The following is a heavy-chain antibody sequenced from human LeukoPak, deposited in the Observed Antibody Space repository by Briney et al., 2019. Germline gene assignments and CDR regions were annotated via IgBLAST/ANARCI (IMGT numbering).Heavy chain of an antibody. D-gene: IGHD6-6*01. CDR2: ISSSSSYT. CDR1: GFTFSDYY. Sequence: TGGSLRLSCAASGFTFSDYYMSWIRQAPGKGLGWVSYISSSSSYTNYADSVKGRFTISRDNAKNSLYLQMNSLRAEDTALYYCARESSSSTEVDVWGQGTTVTVSS. V-gene: IGHV3-11*06. CDR3: ARESSSSTEVDV. J-gene: IGHJ6*02.